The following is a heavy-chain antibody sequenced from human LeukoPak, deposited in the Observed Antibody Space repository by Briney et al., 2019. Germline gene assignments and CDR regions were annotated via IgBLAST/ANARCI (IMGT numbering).Heavy chain of an antibody. CDR2: ISGYGGST. J-gene: IGHJ4*02. CDR3: AKGLALWFGELFDY. D-gene: IGHD3-10*01. Sequence: QPGGSLRPSCAASGFTFSSYAMSWVRQAPGKGLEWVSAISGYGGSTFYADSVKGRFTISRDNSKNTLYLQMNSLRAEDTAVYYCAKGLALWFGELFDYWGQGTLVTVSS. V-gene: IGHV3-23*01. CDR1: GFTFSSYA.